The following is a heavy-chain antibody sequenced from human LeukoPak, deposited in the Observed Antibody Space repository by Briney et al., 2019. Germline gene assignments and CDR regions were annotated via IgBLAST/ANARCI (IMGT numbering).Heavy chain of an antibody. V-gene: IGHV3-30*04. CDR1: GFIFSSYA. CDR2: ISYDGNNK. J-gene: IGHJ3*01. CDR3: ARDQAWLQYLSAFDL. Sequence: GGSLRLSCAASGFIFSSYAMHWVRQAPGEGLEWVAVISYDGNNKYYADSVKGRFTISRDNSKNMLYLQMNSLRAEDTAVYYCARDQAWLQYLSAFDLWGQGTMVTVSS. D-gene: IGHD5-24*01.